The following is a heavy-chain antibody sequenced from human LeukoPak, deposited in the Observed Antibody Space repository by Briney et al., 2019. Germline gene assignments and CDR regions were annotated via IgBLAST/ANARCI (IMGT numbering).Heavy chain of an antibody. CDR3: AKKFYSGSYLGAFDL. J-gene: IGHJ3*01. CDR1: AFTFSSYG. CDR2: IWSDGSIK. D-gene: IGHD1-26*01. V-gene: IGHV3-33*06. Sequence: GGSLRLSCAASAFTFSSYGMHWVRQAPGKGLEWVAVIWSDGSIKFYADSVKGRFTISRDNSKNTLYLQMNSLRAEDTAVYYCAKKFYSGSYLGAFDLWGQGTMVTVSS.